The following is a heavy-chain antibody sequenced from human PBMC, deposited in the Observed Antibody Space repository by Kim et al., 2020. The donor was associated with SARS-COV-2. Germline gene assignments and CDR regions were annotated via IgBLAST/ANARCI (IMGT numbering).Heavy chain of an antibody. J-gene: IGHJ5*02. CDR1: GGSFSGYY. CDR2: INHSGST. V-gene: IGHV4-34*01. D-gene: IGHD3-10*01. CDR3: ARGRYYGSGNWFDP. Sequence: SETLSLTCAVYGGSFSGYYWSWIRQPPGKGLEWIGEINHSGSTNYNPSLKSRVTISVDTSKNQFSLKLSSVTAADTAVYYCARGRYYGSGNWFDPWGQGTLVTVSS.